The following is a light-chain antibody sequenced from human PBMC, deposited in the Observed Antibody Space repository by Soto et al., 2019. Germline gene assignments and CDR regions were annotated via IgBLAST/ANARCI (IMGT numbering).Light chain of an antibody. J-gene: IGLJ1*01. CDR3: CSYADSYTYV. CDR1: SSDVGGYNY. Sequence: QSALTQPRSVSGSPGQSVTISCTGTSSDVGGYNYVSWYQQHPGKAPKLMIYDVSKRPSGVPDRFSGSKSGNTACLTISGLQAEDEADYYCCSYADSYTYVFGTGTKVTVL. V-gene: IGLV2-11*01. CDR2: DVS.